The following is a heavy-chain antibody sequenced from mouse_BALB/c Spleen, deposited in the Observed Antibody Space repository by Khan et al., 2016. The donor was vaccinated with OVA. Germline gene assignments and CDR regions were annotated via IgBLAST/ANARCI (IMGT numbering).Heavy chain of an antibody. D-gene: IGHD2-10*01. V-gene: IGHV9-3-1*01. Sequence: QIQLVQSGPELKKPGETVKISCKASGYTFTNSGMNWVKQAPGKGLKWMGWINTYTGEPTYADDFKGRFAFSLETSASTAYMQINNLKSEDTATYFCERPPYYSYVMVYWGQGTSVTVSS. CDR3: ERPPYYSYVMVY. CDR1: GYTFTNSG. J-gene: IGHJ4*01. CDR2: INTYTGEP.